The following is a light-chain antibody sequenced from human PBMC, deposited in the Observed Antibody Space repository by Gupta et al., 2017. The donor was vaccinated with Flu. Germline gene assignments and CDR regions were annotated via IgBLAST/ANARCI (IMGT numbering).Light chain of an antibody. V-gene: IGKV3-11*01. CDR1: QSVSSY. CDR2: DAS. CDR3: QQRSNGPPEIT. J-gene: IGKJ5*01. Sequence: EIVLTQSPATLSLSPGERATLSCRASQSVSSYLAWYQQKPGQAPRLLIYDASNRATGITARFSGSGSGTDFTLTISSREPEDFAVYYCQQRSNGPPEITFGQGTRLEIK.